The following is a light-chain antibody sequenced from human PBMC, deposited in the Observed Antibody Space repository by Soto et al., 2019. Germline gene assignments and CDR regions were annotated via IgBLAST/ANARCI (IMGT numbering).Light chain of an antibody. J-gene: IGLJ2*01. CDR2: RNN. Sequence: QSVLTQPPSASGTPGQRVTISCSGSSSNIGSNYVFWYQHLPGTAPKLLIYRNNQRPSGVPDRSSGSTSGTSASLAISGLRSEDETDYYCAAWDDSLSGVVFGGGTKLTVL. V-gene: IGLV1-47*01. CDR3: AAWDDSLSGVV. CDR1: SSNIGSNY.